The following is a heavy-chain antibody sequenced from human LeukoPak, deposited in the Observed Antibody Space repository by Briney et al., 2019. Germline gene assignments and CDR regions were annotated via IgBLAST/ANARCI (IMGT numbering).Heavy chain of an antibody. CDR1: GGSISSSSYY. V-gene: IGHV4-39*07. CDR2: IYYSGST. J-gene: IGHJ5*02. CDR3: ARERDSSGYYYSGWFDP. Sequence: SETLSLTCTVSGGSISSSSYYWGWIRQPPGKGLEWIGSIYYSGSTYYNPSLKSRVTISVDTSKNQFSLKLSSVTAADTAVYYCARERDSSGYYYSGWFDPWGQGTLVTVSS. D-gene: IGHD3-22*01.